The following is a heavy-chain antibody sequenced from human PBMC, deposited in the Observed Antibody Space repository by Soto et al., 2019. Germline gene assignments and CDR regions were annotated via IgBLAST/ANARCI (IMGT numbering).Heavy chain of an antibody. V-gene: IGHV4-31*03. J-gene: IGHJ4*02. CDR2: IYYSGST. CDR1: GGSISSGGYY. CDR3: ARCNDYYDSGGYPCLDY. D-gene: IGHD3-22*01. Sequence: SETLSLTCTVSGGSISSGGYYWSWIRQHPGKGLEWIGYIYYSGSTYYNPSLKSRVTISVDTSKNQFSLKLSSVTAADTAVYYCARCNDYYDSGGYPCLDYWGQGTLVTVSS.